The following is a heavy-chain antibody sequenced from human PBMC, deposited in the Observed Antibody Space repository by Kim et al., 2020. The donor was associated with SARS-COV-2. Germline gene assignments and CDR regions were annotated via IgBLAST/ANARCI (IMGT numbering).Heavy chain of an antibody. CDR3: ARHRGSSSGWFDWVDP. CDR2: IYYSGST. Sequence: SETLSLTCTVSGGSISSSSYYWGWIRQPPGKGLEWIGSIYYSGSTYYNPSLKSRVTISVDTSKNQFSLKLSSVTAADTAVYYCARHRGSSSGWFDWVDPWGQVTLVTVSS. J-gene: IGHJ5*02. D-gene: IGHD6-19*01. V-gene: IGHV4-39*01. CDR1: GGSISSSSYY.